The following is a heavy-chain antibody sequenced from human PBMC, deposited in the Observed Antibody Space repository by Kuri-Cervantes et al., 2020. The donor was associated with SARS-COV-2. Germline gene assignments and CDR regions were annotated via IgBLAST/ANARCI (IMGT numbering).Heavy chain of an antibody. CDR3: ARGPNYYYMDV. J-gene: IGHJ6*03. Sequence: GGSLRLSCAVSGFTFTSHAMHWVRQAPGKGLEWVAVISYDGSNKYYADSVKGRFTISRDNSKNTLYLQMNSLRAEDTAVYYCARGPNYYYMDVWGKGTTVTVSS. V-gene: IGHV3-30-3*01. CDR1: GFTFTSHA. CDR2: ISYDGSNK.